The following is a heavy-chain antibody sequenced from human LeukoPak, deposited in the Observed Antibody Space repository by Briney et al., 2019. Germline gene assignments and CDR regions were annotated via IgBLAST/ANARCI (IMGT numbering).Heavy chain of an antibody. CDR2: ISGSGGST. CDR3: AKGSGYAVSDAFDI. J-gene: IGHJ3*02. V-gene: IGHV3-23*01. D-gene: IGHD3-3*01. Sequence: GSLRLSCAASGFTVSSNYMSWVRQAPGKGLEWVSAISGSGGSTYYADSVKGRFTISRDNSKNTLYLQMNSLSAEDTAVYYCAKGSGYAVSDAFDIWGQGTMVTVSS. CDR1: GFTVSSNY.